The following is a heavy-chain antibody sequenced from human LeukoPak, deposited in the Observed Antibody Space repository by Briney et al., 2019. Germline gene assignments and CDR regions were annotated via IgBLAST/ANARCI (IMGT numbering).Heavy chain of an antibody. CDR2: ISYDGSNK. V-gene: IGHV3-30*18. CDR1: GFTFSSYG. Sequence: GRSLRLSCAASGFTFSSYGMHWVRQAPGKGLEWVAVISYDGSNKYYADSVKGRFTISRDNSKNTLYLQMNSQRAEDTAVYYCAKDLSSSSPYGMDVWGQGTTVTVS. J-gene: IGHJ6*02. CDR3: AKDLSSSSPYGMDV. D-gene: IGHD6-13*01.